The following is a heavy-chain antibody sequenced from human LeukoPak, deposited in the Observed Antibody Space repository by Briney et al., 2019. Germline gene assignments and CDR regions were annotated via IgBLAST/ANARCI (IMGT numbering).Heavy chain of an antibody. Sequence: PSETLSLTCAVYGGSLSGYYWSWIRQSPGKGLEWIGEINHSGSTNYNPSLKSRVSLSGDTSKNQFSLKLSSVTAADTAVYYCARVQILTGYYVFDYWGQGTLVTVSS. V-gene: IGHV4-34*01. CDR2: INHSGST. CDR1: GGSLSGYY. CDR3: ARVQILTGYYVFDY. J-gene: IGHJ4*02. D-gene: IGHD3-9*01.